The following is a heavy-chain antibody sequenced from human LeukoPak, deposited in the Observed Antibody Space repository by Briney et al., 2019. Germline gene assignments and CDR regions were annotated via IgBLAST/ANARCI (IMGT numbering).Heavy chain of an antibody. CDR3: ARVRRRDSSSFALGY. CDR1: GGTFSSYA. Sequence: SVKVSCKASGGTFSSYAISWVRQAPGQGLEWMGGIIPIFGTANYAQKFQGRVTITADKSTSTAYMELSSLRSEDTAVYYCARVRRRDSSSFALGYWGQGTLVTVSS. D-gene: IGHD6-6*01. CDR2: IIPIFGTA. V-gene: IGHV1-69*06. J-gene: IGHJ4*02.